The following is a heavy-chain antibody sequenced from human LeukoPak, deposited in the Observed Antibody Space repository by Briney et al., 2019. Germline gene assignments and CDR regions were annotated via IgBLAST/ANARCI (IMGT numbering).Heavy chain of an antibody. V-gene: IGHV1-69*04. CDR3: PSLQEYESPYCGGDCPACG. Sequence: ASVKVSCKASGGTFSSYAISWVRLAPGQGLEWMGRIIPILGIANYAQKFQGRVTITADKSTSTAYMELSSLRSEDTAVYYCPSLQEYESPYCGGDCPACGWGQGTLVTVSS. CDR2: IIPILGIA. J-gene: IGHJ4*02. CDR1: GGTFSSYA. D-gene: IGHD2-21*02.